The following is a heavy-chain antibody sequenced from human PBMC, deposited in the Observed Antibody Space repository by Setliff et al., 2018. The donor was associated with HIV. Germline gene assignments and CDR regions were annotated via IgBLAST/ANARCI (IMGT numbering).Heavy chain of an antibody. CDR2: IYYSGNT. Sequence: PSETLSLTCTVSGGSISSNSHYWGWIRQPPGKGLEWVGSIYYSGNTYYNPSLKSRVTISVDTSKNQFSLKLRSVTAADTAVYYCARLRYGSGIPLDVWGQGTTVTVSS. J-gene: IGHJ6*02. CDR3: ARLRYGSGIPLDV. D-gene: IGHD3-10*01. CDR1: GGSISSNSHY. V-gene: IGHV4-39*01.